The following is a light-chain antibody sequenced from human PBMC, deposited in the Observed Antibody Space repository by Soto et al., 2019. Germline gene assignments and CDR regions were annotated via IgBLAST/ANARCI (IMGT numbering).Light chain of an antibody. CDR3: QQYHNWPPIT. CDR1: QSVSSSY. J-gene: IGKJ5*01. CDR2: GAS. Sequence: EIVLTQSPRTLYLSPGERATLSCRASQSVSSSYLAWYQQKPGQAPRLLIYGASTRATGIPARFSGSGSGTEFTLAISSLQSEDFALYYCQQYHNWPPITFGQGTRLEIK. V-gene: IGKV3-15*01.